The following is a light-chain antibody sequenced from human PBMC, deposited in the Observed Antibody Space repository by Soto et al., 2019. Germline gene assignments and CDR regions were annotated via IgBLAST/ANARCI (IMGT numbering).Light chain of an antibody. V-gene: IGKV3-15*01. J-gene: IGKJ3*01. CDR3: QKYNNWPPVT. CDR2: GAS. CDR1: QSVSSN. Sequence: EIVMTQSPATLSVSPGERATLSCRASQSVSSNLAWYQQKPGQAPRLLIYGASTRATGIPARFSGSGSGTEFTLTISSLQSEDFAVYYCQKYNNWPPVTFGPGNKVDIK.